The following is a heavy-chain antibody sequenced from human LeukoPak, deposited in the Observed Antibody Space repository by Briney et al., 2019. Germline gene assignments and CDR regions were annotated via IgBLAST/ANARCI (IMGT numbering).Heavy chain of an antibody. CDR1: GFTFSSYA. CDR2: ISYDGSNK. D-gene: IGHD3-9*01. Sequence: TGGSLRLSCAASGFTFSSYAMHWVRQSPGKVLEWVAVISYDGSNKYYADSVKGRFTISRDNSKNTLYLQMNSLRAEDTAVYYCARRGILTGYYLLDYWGQGTLVTVSS. V-gene: IGHV3-30*04. CDR3: ARRGILTGYYLLDY. J-gene: IGHJ4*02.